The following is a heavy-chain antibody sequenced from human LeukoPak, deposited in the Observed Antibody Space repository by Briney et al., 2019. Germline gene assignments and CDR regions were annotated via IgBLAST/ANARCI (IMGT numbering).Heavy chain of an antibody. J-gene: IGHJ4*02. CDR1: GGSISSSSYY. D-gene: IGHD3-16*01. V-gene: IGHV4-39*07. Sequence: SETLSLTCTVSGGSISSSSYYWGWIRQPPGKGLEWIGSIYYSGSTCYNPSLKSRVTISVDTSKNQFSLKLSSVTAADTATYYCARLKAGRRLTLFGVAQRVLDYWGQGALVTVSS. CDR3: ARLKAGRRLTLFGVAQRVLDY. CDR2: IYYSGST.